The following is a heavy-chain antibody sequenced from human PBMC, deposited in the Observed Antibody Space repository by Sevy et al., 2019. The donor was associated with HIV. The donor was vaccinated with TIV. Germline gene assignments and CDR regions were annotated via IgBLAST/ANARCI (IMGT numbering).Heavy chain of an antibody. D-gene: IGHD2-8*02. J-gene: IGHJ4*02. CDR3: VRVGLASATDFDY. V-gene: IGHV3-7*01. Sequence: GGSLRLSCEVSGFTFSNYWMTWVRQAPGKGLEWVANIKEDGSDKYYGDSVKGGFSLSRDNAKNSLYLQMDSLRAEDTAVYYCVRVGLASATDFDYWGQGTLVTVSS. CDR2: IKEDGSDK. CDR1: GFTFSNYW.